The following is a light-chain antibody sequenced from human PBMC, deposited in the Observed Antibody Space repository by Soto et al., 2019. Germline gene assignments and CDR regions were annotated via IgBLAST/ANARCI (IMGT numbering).Light chain of an antibody. CDR1: QGISSH. Sequence: DIQLTQSPSFLSASVGDRVTITCRASQGISSHLAWYQQKPGTAPKLLIYATSTLQSGVPSRFSGSGSGTDFTLTSSSLQPEDFATYYCQQLNSFPLTFGGGTKVEIK. V-gene: IGKV1-9*01. J-gene: IGKJ4*01. CDR2: ATS. CDR3: QQLNSFPLT.